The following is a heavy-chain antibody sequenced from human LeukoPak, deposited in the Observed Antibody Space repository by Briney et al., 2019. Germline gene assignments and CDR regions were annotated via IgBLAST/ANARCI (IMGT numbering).Heavy chain of an antibody. Sequence: GGSLRLSCAASGFTFSSYSMNWVRQAPGKGLEWVSSISSSSSYIYYADSVKGRFTISRDNAKNSLYLQMNSLRAEDTAVYYCARDPAYAATAMFDYWGQGTLVTVSS. CDR3: ARDPAYAATAMFDY. V-gene: IGHV3-21*01. CDR2: ISSSSSYI. J-gene: IGHJ4*02. CDR1: GFTFSSYS. D-gene: IGHD2-15*01.